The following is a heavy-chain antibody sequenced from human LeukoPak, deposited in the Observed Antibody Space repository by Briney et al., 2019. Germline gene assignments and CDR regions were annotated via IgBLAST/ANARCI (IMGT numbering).Heavy chain of an antibody. J-gene: IGHJ5*02. CDR2: ISYDGSNK. CDR3: ARGLHIVVVTAIRGSWFDP. D-gene: IGHD2-21*02. CDR1: GFTFSSYA. V-gene: IGHV3-30*04. Sequence: GGSLRLSCAASGFTFSSYAMHWVRQAPGKGLEWVAVISYDGSNKYYADSVKGRFTISRDNSKNTLYLQMNSLRAEDTAVYYCARGLHIVVVTAIRGSWFDPWGQGTLVSVS.